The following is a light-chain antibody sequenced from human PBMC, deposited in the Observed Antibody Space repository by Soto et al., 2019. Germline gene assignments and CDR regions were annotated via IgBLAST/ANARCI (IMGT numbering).Light chain of an antibody. Sequence: QSALTQPRSVSGSPGQSVTISCSGTSSDVGNFDFVSWYQQHPGKVPKLMIYDVNKRPSGVPDRFSGSKSGNTASLTISGLQAEDEADYYCCSYAGDYTFVFGTETKVTVL. J-gene: IGLJ1*01. CDR2: DVN. CDR3: CSYAGDYTFV. CDR1: SSDVGNFDF. V-gene: IGLV2-11*01.